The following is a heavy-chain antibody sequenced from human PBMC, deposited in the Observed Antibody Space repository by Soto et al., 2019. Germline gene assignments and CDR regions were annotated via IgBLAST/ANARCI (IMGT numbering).Heavy chain of an antibody. V-gene: IGHV4-39*01. J-gene: IGHJ6*02. CDR1: GGSISSSSYY. D-gene: IGHD5-12*01. Sequence: QLQLQESGPGLVKPSETLSLTCTVSGGSISSSSYYWGWIRQPPGKGLEWIGSIYYSGSTYYNPSLKSRVTTSVHTTKTQFSLKMSSVTAADTAVYYCARLLRHNYYGMDVWGQGTTVTVSS. CDR2: IYYSGST. CDR3: ARLLRHNYYGMDV.